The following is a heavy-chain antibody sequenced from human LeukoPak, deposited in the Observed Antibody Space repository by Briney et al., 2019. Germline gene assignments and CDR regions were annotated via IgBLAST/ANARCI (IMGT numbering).Heavy chain of an antibody. V-gene: IGHV3-30*02. D-gene: IGHD4/OR15-4a*01. CDR2: IRYDGSNK. J-gene: IGHJ4*02. CDR3: ATLMVAALDY. CDR1: GFTFSSYG. Sequence: PGGSLRLSCAASGFTFSSYGMHWVRQAPGKGLEWVAFIRYDGSNKYYADSVKGRFTISRDNAKNSLYLQMHSLRAEDTAVYYCATLMVAALDYWGQGTLVTVSS.